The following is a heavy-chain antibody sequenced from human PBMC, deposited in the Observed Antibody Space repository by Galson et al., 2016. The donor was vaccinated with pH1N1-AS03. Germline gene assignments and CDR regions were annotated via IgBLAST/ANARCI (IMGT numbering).Heavy chain of an antibody. CDR2: INSDGRST. CDR1: GLTFSSYW. D-gene: IGHD1-26*01. V-gene: IGHV3-74*01. CDR3: ARWIGGVGATKYYFDD. J-gene: IGHJ4*02. Sequence: SLRLSCAASGLTFSSYWMHWVRQAPGKGLVWVSRINSDGRSTSYADSVKGRFTISGGNAKNTLYLQMNSLRAEDTAVYYCARWIGGVGATKYYFDDWGQGTLVTVSS.